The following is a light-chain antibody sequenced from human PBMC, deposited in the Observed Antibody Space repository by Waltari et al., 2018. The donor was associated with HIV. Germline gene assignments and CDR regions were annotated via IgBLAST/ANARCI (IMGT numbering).Light chain of an antibody. V-gene: IGLV2-14*03. CDR2: DVD. CDR3: ASFTGDNTVM. Sequence: AVTQPASVSGLPGQSTTISCTGGDSDFGLYNFFSWYQQHSGNPPKLILYDVDSRGSGVADRFSGSMSGNTAALTISGLRAEDEAHYYCASFTGDNTVMFGGGTEVTVL. J-gene: IGLJ3*02. CDR1: DSDFGLYNF.